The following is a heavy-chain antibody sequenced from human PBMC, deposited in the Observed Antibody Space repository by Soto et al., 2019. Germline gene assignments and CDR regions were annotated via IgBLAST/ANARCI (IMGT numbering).Heavy chain of an antibody. D-gene: IGHD2-2*01. CDR1: GFTFNDYY. J-gene: IGHJ4*02. Sequence: QVQLVESGGGLVKPGGSLRLTCAASGFTFNDYYMSWIRQAPGKGLEWITYISSSGSNVYYEDSVKGRFTISRDNAKNSLYLQMNSLRAEDTAVYYCVRDCGTRCDSWGPGTLVTVSS. CDR2: ISSSGSNV. V-gene: IGHV3-11*01. CDR3: VRDCGTRCDS.